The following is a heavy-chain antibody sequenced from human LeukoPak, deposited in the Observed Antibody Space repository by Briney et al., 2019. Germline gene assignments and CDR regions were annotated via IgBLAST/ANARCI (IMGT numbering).Heavy chain of an antibody. CDR3: ARDKGQAFDY. V-gene: IGHV4-30-4*08. CDR2: IYYSGST. Sequence: SETLSLTCTGSGGSISSGDYYWSWIRQPPGKSLEWIGYIYYSGSTYYNPSLKSRVTISVDTSKNQFSLKLSSVTAADTAVYYCARDKGQAFDYWGQGTLVTVSS. J-gene: IGHJ4*02. CDR1: GGSISSGDYY.